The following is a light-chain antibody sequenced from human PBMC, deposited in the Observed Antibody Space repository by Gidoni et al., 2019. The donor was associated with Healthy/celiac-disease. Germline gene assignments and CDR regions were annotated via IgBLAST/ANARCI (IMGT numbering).Light chain of an antibody. J-gene: IGKJ3*01. CDR2: DAS. CDR1: QSVSSY. V-gene: IGKV3-11*01. Sequence: IVLTQSPATLSLSPGERATLSCRASQSVSSYLAWYQQKPGQAPRLLIYDASNRATGIPARFSGSGSGTDFTLTISSLEPEDFAVYYCQQRSNWPPFTFXPXTKVDIK. CDR3: QQRSNWPPFT.